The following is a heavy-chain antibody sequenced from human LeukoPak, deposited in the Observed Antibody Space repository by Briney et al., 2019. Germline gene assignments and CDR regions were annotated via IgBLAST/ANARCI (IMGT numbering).Heavy chain of an antibody. V-gene: IGHV1-69*05. CDR1: GGTFSIYA. D-gene: IGHD3-22*01. CDR2: IIPIFGTA. CDR3: ASGYGYYDSSGYYHQGNDAFDI. Sequence: GSSVNVSFKSSGGTFSIYAISGVRQAPGQGLEWMGGIIPIFGTAKYAQKSQRRVTITTDESTSTAYMELSSLRSEDTAVYYCASGYGYYDSSGYYHQGNDAFDIWGQGTMVTVSS. J-gene: IGHJ3*02.